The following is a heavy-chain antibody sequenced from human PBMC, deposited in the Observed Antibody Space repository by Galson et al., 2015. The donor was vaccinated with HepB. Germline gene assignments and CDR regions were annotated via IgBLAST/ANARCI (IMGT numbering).Heavy chain of an antibody. CDR3: AREETIAVAGTVTNYYYYGMDV. Sequence: SLRLSCAASGFTFSSYSMNWVRQAPGKGLEWVSSISSSSSYIYYADSVKGRFTISRDNAKNSLYLQMNSLRAEDTAVYYCAREETIAVAGTVTNYYYYGMDVWGQGTTVTVSS. CDR2: ISSSSSYI. D-gene: IGHD6-19*01. CDR1: GFTFSSYS. V-gene: IGHV3-21*01. J-gene: IGHJ6*02.